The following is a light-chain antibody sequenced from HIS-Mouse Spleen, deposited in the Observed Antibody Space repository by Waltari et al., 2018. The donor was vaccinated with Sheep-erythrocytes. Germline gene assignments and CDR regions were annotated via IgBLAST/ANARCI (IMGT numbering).Light chain of an antibody. CDR1: SRAVGSYNL. Sequence: QSALTQPASVSGSPGQSITISCTRTSRAVGSYNLVSWSKQPPGNAPKLMIYEGSKRPSGVSTRFSGSKSGNTASLTISGLQAEDEADYYCCSYAGSSTWVFGGGTKLTVL. CDR3: CSYAGSSTWV. CDR2: EGS. V-gene: IGLV2-23*01. J-gene: IGLJ3*02.